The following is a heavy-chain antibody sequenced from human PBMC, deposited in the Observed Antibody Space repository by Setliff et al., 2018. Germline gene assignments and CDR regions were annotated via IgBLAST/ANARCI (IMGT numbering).Heavy chain of an antibody. CDR1: GGSISSYY. J-gene: IGHJ3*02. CDR3: ARGGNDYRWGAFDI. V-gene: IGHV4-59*01. CDR2: IYYSGST. D-gene: IGHD4-4*01. Sequence: SETLSLTCTVSGGSISSYYWSWIRQPPGKGLEWIGYIYYSGSTNYNPSLKSRVTISVDTSKNQFSLKLSSVTAADTAVYYCARGGNDYRWGAFDIWGQGTMVTVSS.